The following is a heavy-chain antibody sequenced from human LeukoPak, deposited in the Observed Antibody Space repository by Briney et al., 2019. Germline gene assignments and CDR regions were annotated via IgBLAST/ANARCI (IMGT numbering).Heavy chain of an antibody. CDR3: VRDLPDY. CDR2: IKGDGSKT. Sequence: PGGSLRLSCAASGFIFSSFWRGWVRQAPGKGLEWVANIKGDGSKTFYVDSVKGRFTISRDNAKNSLYLQMNSLKAEDTAVYYCVRDLPDYWGQGTLVAVSS. J-gene: IGHJ4*02. CDR1: GFIFSSFW. V-gene: IGHV3-7*01.